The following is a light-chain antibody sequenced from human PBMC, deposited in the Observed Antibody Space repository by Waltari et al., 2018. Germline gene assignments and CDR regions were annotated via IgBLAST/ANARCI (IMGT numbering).Light chain of an antibody. J-gene: IGKJ4*01. CDR3: QQRANWPPLT. V-gene: IGKV3-11*01. CDR1: QSISNF. Sequence: EIVLTQPPATLSLSPGERATLSCRASQSISNFLAWYQQQPGQAPRLLIYHASNRATGIPARFSGRGSGTDFTLTISSLEPGDSAVYYCQQRANWPPLTFGGGTRVEI. CDR2: HAS.